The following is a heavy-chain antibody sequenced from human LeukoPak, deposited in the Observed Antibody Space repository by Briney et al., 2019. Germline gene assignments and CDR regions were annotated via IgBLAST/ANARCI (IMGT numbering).Heavy chain of an antibody. Sequence: SETPSLTCAVSGGSISSSNWWSWVRQPPGKGLEWIGEIYHSGSTNYNPSLKSRVTISVDTSKNQFSLKLSSVTAADTAVYYCARHRTADYDILTGYYPTWFDPWGQGTLVTVSS. CDR3: ARHRTADYDILTGYYPTWFDP. CDR1: GGSISSSNW. J-gene: IGHJ5*02. V-gene: IGHV4-4*02. D-gene: IGHD3-9*01. CDR2: IYHSGST.